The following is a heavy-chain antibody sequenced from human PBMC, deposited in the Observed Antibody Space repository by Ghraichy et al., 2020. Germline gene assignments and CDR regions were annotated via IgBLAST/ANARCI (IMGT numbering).Heavy chain of an antibody. CDR3: ARVDCSDYNCYTPGY. Sequence: GGFLRLSCSASGFTFSAYNMNWVRQAPGKGLEWVSFIDSGGSTIYYADSVKGRFTISRDNAKNSLSLQVNSLRAEDTAVYYCARVDCSDYNCYTPGYWGQGTLVTVSS. D-gene: IGHD2-2*02. CDR2: IDSGGSTI. V-gene: IGHV3-48*01. J-gene: IGHJ4*02. CDR1: GFTFSAYN.